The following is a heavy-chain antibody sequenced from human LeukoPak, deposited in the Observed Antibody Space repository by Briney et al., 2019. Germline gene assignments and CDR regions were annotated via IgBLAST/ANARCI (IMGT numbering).Heavy chain of an antibody. CDR3: AKEGIGAAGRRFDC. CDR1: GFTFSNYA. CDR2: VSGSGSYT. J-gene: IGHJ4*02. D-gene: IGHD6-13*01. Sequence: GGSLRLSCAASGFTFSNYAMNWVRQSPGKGLEWVSGVSGSGSYTYFADSVKGRFTISRDNSKNTLYLQMNSLRDEDTAVYYCAKEGIGAAGRRFDCWGQGTPVTVSS. V-gene: IGHV3-23*01.